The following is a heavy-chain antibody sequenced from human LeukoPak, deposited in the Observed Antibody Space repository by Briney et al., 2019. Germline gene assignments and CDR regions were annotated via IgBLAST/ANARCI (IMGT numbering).Heavy chain of an antibody. J-gene: IGHJ6*03. CDR1: GYTFTRYY. CDR3: ARNGVAAAGTRNYYYYMDV. V-gene: IGHV1-46*01. CDR2: INPSGGST. Sequence: ASVKVSCKASGYTFTRYYMHWVRQAPGQGLEWMGIINPSGGSTSYAQKFQGRVTMTRDTSTSTVYMELSSLRSEDTAVYYCARNGVAAAGTRNYYYYMDVWGKGTTVTISS. D-gene: IGHD6-13*01.